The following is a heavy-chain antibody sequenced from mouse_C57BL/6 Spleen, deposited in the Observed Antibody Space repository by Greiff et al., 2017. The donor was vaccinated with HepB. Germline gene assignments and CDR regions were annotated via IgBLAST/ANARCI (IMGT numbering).Heavy chain of an antibody. D-gene: IGHD4-1*01. CDR3: ARVYLGRDYAMDY. V-gene: IGHV1-81*01. J-gene: IGHJ4*01. Sequence: QVQLQQSGAELARPGASVKLSCKASGYTFTSCGISWVKQRTGQGLEWIGEIYPRSGNTYYNEKFKGKATLTADKSSSTAYMELRSLTSEDSAGYFCARVYLGRDYAMDYWGQGTSVTVSS. CDR2: IYPRSGNT. CDR1: GYTFTSCG.